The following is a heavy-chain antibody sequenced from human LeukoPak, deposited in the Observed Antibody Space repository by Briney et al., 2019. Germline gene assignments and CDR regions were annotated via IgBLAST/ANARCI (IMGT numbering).Heavy chain of an antibody. V-gene: IGHV3-7*03. CDR3: TLGRGWYFDL. CDR1: GFTFSSYA. CDR2: IKQDGSLK. J-gene: IGHJ2*01. D-gene: IGHD3-10*01. Sequence: GGSLRLSCAASGFTFSSYAMSWVRQAPGKGLEWVANIKQDGSLKYYVDSVKGRFTISRDNAKNSVYVQMNSLGAEDTAVYYCTLGRGWYFDLWGRGTLVTVSS.